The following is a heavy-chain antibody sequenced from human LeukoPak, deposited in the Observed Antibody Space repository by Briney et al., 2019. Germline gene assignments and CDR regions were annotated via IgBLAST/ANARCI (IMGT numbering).Heavy chain of an antibody. V-gene: IGHV3-48*04. CDR3: ARGAVTMIVVAIKNDAFDI. D-gene: IGHD3-22*01. Sequence: GGSLRLSCAASGFTFSSYAMSWVRQAPGKGLEWVSYISSSSSTIYYADSVKGRFTISRDNAKNSLYLQMNSLRAEDTAVYYCARGAVTMIVVAIKNDAFDIWGQGTMVTVSS. CDR1: GFTFSSYA. J-gene: IGHJ3*02. CDR2: ISSSSSTI.